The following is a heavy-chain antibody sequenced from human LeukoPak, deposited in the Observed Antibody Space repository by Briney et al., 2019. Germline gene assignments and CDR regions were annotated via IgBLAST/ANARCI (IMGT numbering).Heavy chain of an antibody. V-gene: IGHV3-23*01. CDR1: GFTFSSYA. CDR2: ICGSGGST. J-gene: IGHJ5*02. CDR3: ARGPARIAAAGSNWFDP. D-gene: IGHD6-13*01. Sequence: GGSLRLSCAASGFTFSSYAMSWVRQAPGKGLEWVSAICGSGGSTYYADSVKGRFTISRDNSKNTLYLQMNSLRAEDTAVYYCARGPARIAAAGSNWFDPWGQGTLVTVSS.